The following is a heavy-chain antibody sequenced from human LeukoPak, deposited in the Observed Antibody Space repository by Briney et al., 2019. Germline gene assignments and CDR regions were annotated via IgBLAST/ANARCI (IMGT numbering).Heavy chain of an antibody. D-gene: IGHD1-26*01. CDR1: GFTFDDYA. J-gene: IGHJ4*02. V-gene: IGHV3-9*01. CDR2: ISWNSGSI. Sequence: GGSLRLSCAASGFTFDDYAMHWVRQAPGKGLEWVSGISWNSGSIGYADSVKGRFTISRDNAKNSLYLQMNSLRAEDTALYYCAKGGSGSFYYSDYWGQGTLVTVSS. CDR3: AKGGSGSFYYSDY.